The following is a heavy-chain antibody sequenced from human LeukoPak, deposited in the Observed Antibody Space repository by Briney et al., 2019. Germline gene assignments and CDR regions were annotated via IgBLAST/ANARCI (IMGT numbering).Heavy chain of an antibody. J-gene: IGHJ2*01. CDR3: ASTSYGGTLDWYFDL. Sequence: PSETLSLTCAVYGGSISSYYWSWIRQPPGKGLEWIGYIYYSGSTNYNPSLKSRVTISVDTSKNQFSLKLSSVTAADTAVYYCASTSYGGTLDWYFDLWGRGTLVTVSS. CDR2: IYYSGST. CDR1: GGSISSYY. D-gene: IGHD4-23*01. V-gene: IGHV4-59*01.